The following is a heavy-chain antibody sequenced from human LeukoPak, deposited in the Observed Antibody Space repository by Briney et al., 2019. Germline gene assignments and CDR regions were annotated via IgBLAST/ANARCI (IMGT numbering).Heavy chain of an antibody. V-gene: IGHV1-2*02. CDR3: ARDGDDNGDYVLGWFDP. CDR2: INPNSGGT. CDR1: GYRFRDYY. J-gene: IGHJ5*02. D-gene: IGHD4-17*01. Sequence: ASVKVSCKASGYRFRDYYMHWVRQAPGQGLEWMGWINPNSGGTMYAQKFQGRVAMTRDTSINTAYMELSRLTSDDTAVYYCARDGDDNGDYVLGWFDPWGQGTLVTVSS.